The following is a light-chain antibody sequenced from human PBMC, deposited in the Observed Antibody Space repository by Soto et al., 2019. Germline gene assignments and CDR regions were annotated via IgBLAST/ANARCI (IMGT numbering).Light chain of an antibody. V-gene: IGKV1-39*01. J-gene: IGKJ3*01. CDR3: QQSYSTPFT. Sequence: DIQMTQSPSSLSASVGDRVTITCRASQSISGYVNWYQQKAGKAPNLLIYGAAILQSGVPPRFSGSGSGTDFTLTIGSLQPEDFATYYFQQSYSTPFTFGPGTKVD. CDR1: QSISGY. CDR2: GAA.